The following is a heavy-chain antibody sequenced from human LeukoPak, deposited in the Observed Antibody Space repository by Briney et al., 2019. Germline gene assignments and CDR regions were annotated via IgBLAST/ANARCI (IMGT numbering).Heavy chain of an antibody. J-gene: IGHJ4*02. Sequence: GGSQRLSCTASGFRFSDYYMTCIRQAPGKGLEWVSYISSPGTSIFYADSVTGRFTISRDNAKNLLYLQMNSLRAEDTAAYYCARGRFRYGYWFPYWGQGTLVSVSS. CDR2: ISSPGTSI. CDR1: GFRFSDYY. D-gene: IGHD3-9*01. V-gene: IGHV3-11*01. CDR3: ARGRFRYGYWFPY.